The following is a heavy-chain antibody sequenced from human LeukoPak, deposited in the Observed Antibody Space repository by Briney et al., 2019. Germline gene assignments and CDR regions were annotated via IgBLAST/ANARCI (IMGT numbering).Heavy chain of an antibody. V-gene: IGHV3-11*06. CDR2: ISSSSSYT. Sequence: PGGSLRLSYAASGFTFSDYYMSWIRQAPGKGLEWVSYISSSSSYTNYADSVKGRYTISRDNAKNSLYLQMNSLRAEDTAVYYCARELRLRAAAGSFDYWGQGTLVTVSS. D-gene: IGHD6-13*01. J-gene: IGHJ4*02. CDR3: ARELRLRAAAGSFDY. CDR1: GFTFSDYY.